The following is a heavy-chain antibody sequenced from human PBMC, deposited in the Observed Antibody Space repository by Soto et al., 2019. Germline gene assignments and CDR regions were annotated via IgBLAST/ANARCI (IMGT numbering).Heavy chain of an antibody. CDR1: GYSFTSYW. V-gene: IGHV5-51*01. CDR3: ARRFTMYGDFDY. CDR2: IYPGDSDT. Sequence: PGESLKISCKGFGYSFTSYWIAWVRQMPGKGPEWMGVIYPGDSDTRYSPSFEGQVTISVDKSISTAYLQWSSLRASDTAMYYCARRFTMYGDFDYCGQGTLVTVSS. D-gene: IGHD3-10*02. J-gene: IGHJ4*02.